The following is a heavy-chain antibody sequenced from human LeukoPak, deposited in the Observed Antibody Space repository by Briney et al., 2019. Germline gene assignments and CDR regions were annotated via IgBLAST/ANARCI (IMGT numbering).Heavy chain of an antibody. CDR2: IIPIFGTA. D-gene: IGHD3-16*02. Sequence: ASVKVSCKASGGTFSSYAISWVRQAPGQGLEWMGGIIPIFGTANYAQKFQGRVTITTDESTSTAYMELSSLRSEDTAVYYCARASKGPRDYDYVWGSYHKLHDAFDIWGQWTMVTVSS. V-gene: IGHV1-69*05. CDR1: GGTFSSYA. CDR3: ARASKGPRDYDYVWGSYHKLHDAFDI. J-gene: IGHJ3*02.